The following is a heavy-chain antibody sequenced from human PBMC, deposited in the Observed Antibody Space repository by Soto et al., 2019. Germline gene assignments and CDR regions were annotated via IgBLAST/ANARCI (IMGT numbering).Heavy chain of an antibody. CDR3: ARDGNFAFLGYSFAFDF. CDR1: GYRFTAYY. CDR2: MNLDTGGT. Sequence: QVQLVQSGAEVKKPGASVRVSCDTSGYRFTAYYIHWVRQAPGQGLEWMGRMNLDTGGTTYAQKFQGRVTMTRDTSISTAYMELSCLKSDDMAMYYCARDGNFAFLGYSFAFDFWGQGTLVTVSS. V-gene: IGHV1-2*06. J-gene: IGHJ4*02. D-gene: IGHD5-18*01.